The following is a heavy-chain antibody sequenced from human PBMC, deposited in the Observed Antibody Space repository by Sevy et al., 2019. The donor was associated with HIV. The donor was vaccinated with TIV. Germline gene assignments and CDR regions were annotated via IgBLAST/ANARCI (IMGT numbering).Heavy chain of an antibody. Sequence: GGSLRLSCAASGFTFSNYWMSWVRQAPGKGLECVANINQDGSEKYYLDSVKGRFIVSRDNAKNSLYLQMNSLRAEDSAVYYCAREQITGSKPDDVDSWGQGTLVTVSS. CDR2: INQDGSEK. V-gene: IGHV3-7*01. CDR3: AREQITGSKPDDVDS. CDR1: GFTFSNYW. J-gene: IGHJ4*02. D-gene: IGHD1-7*01.